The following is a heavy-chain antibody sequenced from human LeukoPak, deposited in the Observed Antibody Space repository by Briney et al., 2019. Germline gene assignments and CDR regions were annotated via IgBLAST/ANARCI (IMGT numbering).Heavy chain of an antibody. CDR2: INPNSGGT. CDR3: ARERPYCSSTSCYSRWFDP. D-gene: IGHD2-2*01. CDR1: GYTFTGYY. V-gene: IGHV1-2*02. Sequence: GASVKVSCKASGYTFTGYYMHWVRQAPGQGLEWMGWINPNSGGTNYAQKFQGRVTMTRDTSISTAYMELSRLRSDDTAVYYCARERPYCSSTSCYSRWFDPWGQGTLVTVSS. J-gene: IGHJ5*02.